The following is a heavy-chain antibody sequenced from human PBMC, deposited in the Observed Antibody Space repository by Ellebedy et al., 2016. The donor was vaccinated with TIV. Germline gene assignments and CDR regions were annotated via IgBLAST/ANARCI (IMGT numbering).Heavy chain of an antibody. D-gene: IGHD5-12*01. CDR2: VFHNGRS. CDR3: VTGWLRSGFDS. V-gene: IGHV4-59*12. CDR1: GGSITGYY. Sequence: SETLSLTCSVSGGSITGYYWNWIRQSPGKGLEWIGFVFHNGRSNYNPSLESRLTLSVDTSKNQFYLQLNSVTPEDTGVYYCVTGWLRSGFDSWGQGTQVTISS. J-gene: IGHJ4*02.